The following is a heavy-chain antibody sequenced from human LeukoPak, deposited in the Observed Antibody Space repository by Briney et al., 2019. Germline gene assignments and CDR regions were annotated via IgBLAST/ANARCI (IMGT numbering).Heavy chain of an antibody. D-gene: IGHD4-23*01. CDR1: GGSLSSYY. V-gene: IGHV4-59*01. J-gene: IGHJ4*02. CDR2: IYYSGST. CDR3: ASDYGGNSGLFDC. Sequence: SETLSLTCTVSGGSLSSYYWSWIRQPPGKGLEGIGYIYYSGSTNYNPSLTSRGTISVDTSKNQFSLKLSSVTAADTAVYYCASDYGGNSGLFDCWGQGTLVTVSS.